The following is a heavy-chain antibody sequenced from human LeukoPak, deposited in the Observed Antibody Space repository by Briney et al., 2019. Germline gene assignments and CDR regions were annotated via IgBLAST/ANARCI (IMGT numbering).Heavy chain of an antibody. CDR1: GYTFTDYY. CDR2: INPNSGGT. D-gene: IGHD1-26*01. Sequence: ASVKVSCKASGYTFTDYYMYWVRQAPGQGLEWMGWINPNSGGTNYAQKFQGRVTMTRDTSISTAYMELSRLRSDDTAVYYCARDQWELRGYFDYWGQGTLVTVSS. J-gene: IGHJ4*02. CDR3: ARDQWELRGYFDY. V-gene: IGHV1-2*02.